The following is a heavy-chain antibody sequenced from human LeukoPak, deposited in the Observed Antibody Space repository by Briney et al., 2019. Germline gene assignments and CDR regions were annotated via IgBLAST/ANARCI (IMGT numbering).Heavy chain of an antibody. J-gene: IGHJ4*02. CDR1: GFTFNNYG. D-gene: IGHD4-17*01. CDR2: ISYDGSDK. CDR3: ATDHGFHYGAYFDY. Sequence: PGRSLRLSCAASGFTFNNYGMHWVRQAPGKGLEWVAVISYDGSDKYSSDSVKGRFTVSRDNSKNTLYLQMNSLRAEDTAVYYCATDHGFHYGAYFDYWGQGTLVTVSS. V-gene: IGHV3-30*03.